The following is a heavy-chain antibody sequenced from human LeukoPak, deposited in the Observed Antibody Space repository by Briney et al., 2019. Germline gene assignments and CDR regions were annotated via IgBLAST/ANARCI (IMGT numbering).Heavy chain of an antibody. CDR1: GGSISSSSYY. V-gene: IGHV4-39*01. J-gene: IGHJ4*02. Sequence: PSETLSLTCTVSGGSISSSSYYWGWIRQPPGKGLEWIGSIYYSGSTYYNPSLKSRVTISVDTSKNQFSLKLSSVTAADTAVYYCGLDSSGYYHFDYWGQGTLVTVSS. CDR2: IYYSGST. CDR3: GLDSSGYYHFDY. D-gene: IGHD3-22*01.